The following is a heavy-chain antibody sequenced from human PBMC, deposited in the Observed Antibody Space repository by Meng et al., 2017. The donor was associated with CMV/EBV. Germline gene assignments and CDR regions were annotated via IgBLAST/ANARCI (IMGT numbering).Heavy chain of an antibody. CDR2: ITSNSDYV. Sequence: GGSLRLSCAASGFTFRTYNMNWVRQAPGRGLEWVSSITSNSDYVRYAGSVKGRFTISRDNVKNALYLQLNNLRAEDTALYYCARVGPRVTFVGFSFDFWGLGTLVTFSS. J-gene: IGHJ4*02. CDR3: ARVGPRVTFVGFSFDF. V-gene: IGHV3-21*01. CDR1: GFTFRTYN. D-gene: IGHD3/OR15-3a*01.